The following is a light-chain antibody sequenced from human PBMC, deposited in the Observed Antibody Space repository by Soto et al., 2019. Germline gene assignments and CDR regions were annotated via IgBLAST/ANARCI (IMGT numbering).Light chain of an antibody. CDR2: GAS. CDR3: QQYGVSPT. V-gene: IGKV3-20*01. Sequence: EIELMQSPGTLSLSPGERATLSCRASQTVSISYLAWYQQKPGQAPRLVIYGASNRATGIPDRFSGSGSATDFTLTISRLEPEDFAVYYCQQYGVSPTFGQGTKVDIK. J-gene: IGKJ1*01. CDR1: QTVSISY.